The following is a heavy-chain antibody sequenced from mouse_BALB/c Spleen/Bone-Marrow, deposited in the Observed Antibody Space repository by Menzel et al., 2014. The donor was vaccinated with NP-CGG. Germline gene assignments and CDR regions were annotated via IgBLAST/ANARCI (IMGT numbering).Heavy chain of an antibody. CDR3: VRGNYGNYVDYFDF. D-gene: IGHD2-1*01. CDR1: GFTFSNYG. J-gene: IGHJ2*01. V-gene: IGHV5-6-3*01. CDR2: INSNGGST. Sequence: EVHLVESGGGLVLPGGSLKLSCAASGFTFSNYGMSWVRQTPDKRLELVATINSNGGSTYYPDSVKGRFTISRDTAKNTLYLQMSSLKSEETAMYYCVRGNYGNYVDYFDFWGQGTTLTVSS.